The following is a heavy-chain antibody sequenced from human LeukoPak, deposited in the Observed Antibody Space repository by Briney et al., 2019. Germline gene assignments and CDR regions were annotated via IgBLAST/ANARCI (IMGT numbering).Heavy chain of an antibody. CDR2: LYSAGNT. CDR1: GFTVSSNY. D-gene: IGHD3-16*01. CDR3: ARLIQPQGAFDI. V-gene: IGHV3-53*01. Sequence: AGGSLRLSCAASGFTVSSNYMNWVRHAPGNGLEWVAVLYSAGNTFYADSVKGRFTISRDNSKNTLYLQMNSLRAEDTALYYCARLIQPQGAFDIWGQGTMVTVSS. J-gene: IGHJ3*02.